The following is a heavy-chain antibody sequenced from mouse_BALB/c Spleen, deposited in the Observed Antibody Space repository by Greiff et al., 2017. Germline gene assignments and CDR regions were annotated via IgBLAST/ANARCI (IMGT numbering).Heavy chain of an antibody. V-gene: IGHV5-6*01. D-gene: IGHD2-2*01. J-gene: IGHJ3*01. CDR2: ISSGGSYT. Sequence: EVKLMESGGDLVKPGGSLKLSCAASGFTFSSYGMSWVRQTPDKRLEWVATISSGGSYTYYPDSVKGRFTISRDNAKNTLYLQMSSLKSEDTAMYYCARLGYVYWGQGTLVTVSA. CDR1: GFTFSSYG. CDR3: ARLGYVY.